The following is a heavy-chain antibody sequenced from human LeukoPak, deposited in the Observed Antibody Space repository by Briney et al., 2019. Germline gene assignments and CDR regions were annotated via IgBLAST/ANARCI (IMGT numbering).Heavy chain of an antibody. D-gene: IGHD3-3*01. CDR1: GYTFTDYG. V-gene: IGHV1-18*01. Sequence: ASVKVSCKASGYTFTDYGISWVRQAPGQGLEWMGWISAYSGNTNYAQKFQDRVSMTTDTSTNTAYMELRSLRPDDTAVYYCARDRYEFTYWGQGTLVTVSS. J-gene: IGHJ4*02. CDR3: ARDRYEFTY. CDR2: ISAYSGNT.